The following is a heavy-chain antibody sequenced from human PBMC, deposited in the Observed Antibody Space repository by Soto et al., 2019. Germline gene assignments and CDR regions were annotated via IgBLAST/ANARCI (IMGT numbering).Heavy chain of an antibody. CDR2: IYYSGST. CDR3: ARGDITMVRGRSAFDI. V-gene: IGHV4-39*01. J-gene: IGHJ3*02. D-gene: IGHD3-10*01. Sequence: SETLSLTCTVSGGSISSSSYYWGWIRQPPGKGLEWIGSIYYSGSTYYNPSLKSRVTISVDTSKNQFSLKLSSVSAADTAVYYCARGDITMVRGRSAFDIWGQGTMVTVSS. CDR1: GGSISSSSYY.